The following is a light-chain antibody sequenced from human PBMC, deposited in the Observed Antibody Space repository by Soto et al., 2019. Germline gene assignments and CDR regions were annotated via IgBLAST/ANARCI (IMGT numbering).Light chain of an antibody. V-gene: IGKV3-20*01. CDR3: QQYGSSPT. J-gene: IGKJ1*01. Sequence: EIVMTQSPATLSGSPGERATLSGRASRNVGSKLAWYMQKPGQSPRLIFYGASSRATGIPDWFGGSWSGTVFTPTISRLEPEDFAVYYCQQYGSSPTFGQGTKVDIK. CDR1: RNVGSK. CDR2: GAS.